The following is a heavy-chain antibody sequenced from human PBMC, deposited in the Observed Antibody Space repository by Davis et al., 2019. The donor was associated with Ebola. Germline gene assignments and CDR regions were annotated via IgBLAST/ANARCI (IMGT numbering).Heavy chain of an antibody. CDR3: ARDRYSDGGGYFFEQSH. D-gene: IGHD3-22*01. J-gene: IGHJ4*02. V-gene: IGHV1-69*13. Sequence: SSVNVSCKASVCTFSSYAISWVRQAPGQGLDWMGGIIPVFGIPKYAQKFQGRVTITADESTSTAYMELSSLRSEDTAMYYCARDRYSDGGGYFFEQSHWGQGTLVTVSS. CDR1: VCTFSSYA. CDR2: IIPVFGIP.